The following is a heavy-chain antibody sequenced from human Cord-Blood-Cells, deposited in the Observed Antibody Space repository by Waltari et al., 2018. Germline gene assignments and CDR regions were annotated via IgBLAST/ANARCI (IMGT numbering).Heavy chain of an antibody. Sequence: QVQLLQPGAEVKKPRSSVKVSCNASGGTFSSYHIILVRHAPAQGLEWMGGIIPIFGTANDAQKFQGRVTITADESTSTAYMELSSLRSEDTAVYYCARGCYYYDSIGYAFDIWGQGTMVTVSS. CDR2: IIPIFGTA. V-gene: IGHV1-69*01. CDR1: GGTFSSYH. CDR3: ARGCYYYDSIGYAFDI. J-gene: IGHJ3*02. D-gene: IGHD3-22*01.